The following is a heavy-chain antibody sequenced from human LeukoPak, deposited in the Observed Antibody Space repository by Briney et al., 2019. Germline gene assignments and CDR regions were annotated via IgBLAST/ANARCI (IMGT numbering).Heavy chain of an antibody. J-gene: IGHJ5*01. CDR2: IYYGGGT. CDR1: GGSIGSYF. D-gene: IGHD4-17*01. Sequence: PSETLSLTCTVSGGSIGSYFWSWIRQPPGKGLEWIGYIYYGGGTNYNPSFESRITISVDTSKNRISLNPTSVTASDTAIYYCARERGDYDSDNWFDSWGQGTLVTVSS. CDR3: ARERGDYDSDNWFDS. V-gene: IGHV4-59*01.